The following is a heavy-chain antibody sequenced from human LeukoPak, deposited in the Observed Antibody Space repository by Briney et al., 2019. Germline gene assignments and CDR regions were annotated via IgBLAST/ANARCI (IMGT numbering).Heavy chain of an antibody. V-gene: IGHV4-59*01. Sequence: SETLSLTCTVSGGSISSYYWSWIRQPPGKGLKWIGYIYYSGSTNYNPSLKSRVTISVDTSKNQFSLKLSSVTAADTAVYYCARDPYYYYGMDVWGQGTTVTVSS. CDR1: GGSISSYY. J-gene: IGHJ6*02. CDR2: IYYSGST. CDR3: ARDPYYYYGMDV.